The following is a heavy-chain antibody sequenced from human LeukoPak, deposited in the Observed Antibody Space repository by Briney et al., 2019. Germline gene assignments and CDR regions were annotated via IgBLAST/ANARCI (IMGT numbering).Heavy chain of an antibody. J-gene: IGHJ4*02. V-gene: IGHV3-23*01. CDR1: GFTFSSYG. D-gene: IGHD5-18*01. CDR2: ISGSGSST. CDR3: ARGGGYSYGSFNY. Sequence: GGSLRLSCAASGFTFSSYGMSWVRQAPGKGLEWVSGISGSGSSTYYADSVKGRFSISRDNAKNTLYLQMNSLRAEDTAVYYCARGGGYSYGSFNYWGQGTLVTVSS.